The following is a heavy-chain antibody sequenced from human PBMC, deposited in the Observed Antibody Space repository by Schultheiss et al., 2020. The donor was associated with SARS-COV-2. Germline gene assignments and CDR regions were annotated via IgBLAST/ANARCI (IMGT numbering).Heavy chain of an antibody. CDR2: MNPNSGNT. V-gene: IGHV1-8*01. CDR1: GYTFTSYD. D-gene: IGHD3-22*01. Sequence: ASVKVSCKASGYTFTSYDINWVRQATGQGLEWMGWMNPNSGNTGYAQKFQGRVTMTTDTSTSTAYMELRSLRSDDTAVYYCARAETYYYDSSGRFDYWGQGTLVTVSS. CDR3: ARAETYYYDSSGRFDY. J-gene: IGHJ4*02.